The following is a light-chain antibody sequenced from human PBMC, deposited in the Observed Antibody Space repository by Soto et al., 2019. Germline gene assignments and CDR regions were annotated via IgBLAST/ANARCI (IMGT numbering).Light chain of an antibody. Sequence: QSVLTQSPSASGTPGQRVSISCSGSTSNIGTNTVNWYQHLPGTAPKLLIFSNDERPSGVPDRFSGSKSGTSASLAISGLQSHDEADYYWATWDDSLNGVVFGGGTKLTVL. J-gene: IGLJ2*01. V-gene: IGLV1-44*01. CDR1: TSNIGTNT. CDR3: ATWDDSLNGVV. CDR2: SND.